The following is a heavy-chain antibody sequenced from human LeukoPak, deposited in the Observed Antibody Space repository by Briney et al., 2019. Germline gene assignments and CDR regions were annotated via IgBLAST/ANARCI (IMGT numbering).Heavy chain of an antibody. Sequence: GGSLRLSCVASGFTFSSYWMSWVGQAPGKGLGWVANIKLDGSEKYYVDSVKGRFTISRDNAKNSLYLQMNSLRAEDTAVYYCARVGYDILTGDDAFDIWGQGTMVTVSS. D-gene: IGHD3-9*01. CDR1: GFTFSSYW. CDR2: IKLDGSEK. CDR3: ARVGYDILTGDDAFDI. J-gene: IGHJ3*02. V-gene: IGHV3-7*01.